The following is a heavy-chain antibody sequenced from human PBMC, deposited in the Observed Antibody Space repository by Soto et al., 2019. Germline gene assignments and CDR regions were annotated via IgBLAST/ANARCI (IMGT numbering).Heavy chain of an antibody. CDR3: ARAFYDILTGYYRPFDY. CDR1: GFTFSSYS. V-gene: IGHV3-21*01. D-gene: IGHD3-9*01. Sequence: GGSLRLSCAASGFTFSSYSMNWVRQAPGKGLEWVSSISSSSSYIYYADSVKGRFTISRDNAKNSLYLQMNSLRAEDTAVYYCARAFYDILTGYYRPFDYWGQGTLVTVSS. J-gene: IGHJ4*02. CDR2: ISSSSSYI.